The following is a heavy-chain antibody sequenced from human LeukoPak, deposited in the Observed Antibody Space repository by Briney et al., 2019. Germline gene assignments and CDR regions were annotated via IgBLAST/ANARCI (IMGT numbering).Heavy chain of an antibody. CDR1: GYTFTGYY. CDR3: ARRYCSSTSCMNWFDP. J-gene: IGHJ5*02. Sequence: SVKVSCKASGYTFTGYYMHWVRQAPGQGLEWMGRINPNSGGTNYAQKFQGRVTMTRDTSISTAYMELSRLRSDDTAVYYCARRYCSSTSCMNWFDPWGQGTLVTVSS. V-gene: IGHV1-2*06. CDR2: INPNSGGT. D-gene: IGHD2-2*01.